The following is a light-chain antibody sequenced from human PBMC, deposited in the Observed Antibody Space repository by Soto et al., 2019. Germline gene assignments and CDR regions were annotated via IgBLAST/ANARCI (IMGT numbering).Light chain of an antibody. CDR3: QQYNSSPPEFT. J-gene: IGKJ3*01. Sequence: EIVLTRSPGTLSVSPGERVTLSCRASQSISSSNLAWYQQRPGQAPRLLIFGASHRATGIPDRFSGSGSGTDFTLTISRLEPEDFAVYYCQQYNSSPPEFTFGPGTKVDSK. V-gene: IGKV3-20*01. CDR1: QSISSSN. CDR2: GAS.